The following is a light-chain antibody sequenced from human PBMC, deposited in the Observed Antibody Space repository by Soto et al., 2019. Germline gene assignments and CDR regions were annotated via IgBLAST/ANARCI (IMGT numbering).Light chain of an antibody. V-gene: IGKV2-28*01. Sequence: DIVMTQSPLSLPVTPGEPASISCRSSQSLLHTNGYNYLNWYLQKPGQAPQLLIYLGSSRPCGVPDRFSGSGSGTDFTLKISRVEAEDFGVYYCMQALQSPLTFGQGTRLEIK. CDR2: LGS. CDR1: QSLLHTNGYNY. J-gene: IGKJ2*01. CDR3: MQALQSPLT.